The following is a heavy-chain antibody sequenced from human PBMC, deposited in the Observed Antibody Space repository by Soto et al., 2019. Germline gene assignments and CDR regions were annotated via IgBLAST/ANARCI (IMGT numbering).Heavy chain of an antibody. V-gene: IGHV3-30-3*01. CDR3: AREDDYGYRYINYGLDV. CDR1: GFTFNIYA. D-gene: IGHD4-17*01. J-gene: IGHJ6*02. CDR2: ISFDGSKK. Sequence: QTGGSLRLSCAASGFTFNIYALHWVRQARGKGLEWVAVISFDGSKKYYSDSVKGRFTTSRDNLKNTLYLQMNNLRVEDAALYFCAREDDYGYRYINYGLDVWGQGTTVTVSS.